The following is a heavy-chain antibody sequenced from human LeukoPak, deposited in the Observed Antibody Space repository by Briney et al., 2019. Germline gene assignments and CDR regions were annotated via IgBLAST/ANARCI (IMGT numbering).Heavy chain of an antibody. CDR2: IKEDGSER. Sequence: GGSLRLSCAASGFTFSSYWMSWVRQAPGKGLEWVANIKEDGSERYYVDSVKGPFTISRDNAKNSLYLQMNSLRAEDTAVYYCARAHSSPFDYWGQGTLVTVSS. D-gene: IGHD6-13*01. CDR1: GFTFSSYW. CDR3: ARAHSSPFDY. V-gene: IGHV3-7*01. J-gene: IGHJ4*02.